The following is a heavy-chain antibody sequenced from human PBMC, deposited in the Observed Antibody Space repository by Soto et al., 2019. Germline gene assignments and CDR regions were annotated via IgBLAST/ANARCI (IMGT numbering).Heavy chain of an antibody. V-gene: IGHV3-74*01. Sequence: GGSLRLSCAASGFTFSSYWMHWVRQAPGKGLVWVSRINSDGSSTSYADSVKGRFTISRDNAKNTLYLQMNSLRAEDTAVYYCAREWFGELSMPYYYYYYMDVWGKGTTVTVSS. CDR2: INSDGSST. CDR3: AREWFGELSMPYYYYYYMDV. D-gene: IGHD3-10*01. CDR1: GFTFSSYW. J-gene: IGHJ6*03.